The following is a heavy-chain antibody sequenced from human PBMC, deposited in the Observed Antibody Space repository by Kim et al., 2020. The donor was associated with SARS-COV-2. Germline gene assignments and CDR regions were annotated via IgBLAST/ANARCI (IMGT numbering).Heavy chain of an antibody. J-gene: IGHJ6*02. CDR2: ISWNSGSI. V-gene: IGHV3-9*01. D-gene: IGHD3-22*01. CDR1: GFTFGDYA. CDR3: AKDMSGPYYYDSSGYYVEGYYYGMDV. Sequence: GGSLRLSCAASGFTFGDYAMHWVRQAPGKGLEWVSGISWNSGSIGYADSVKGRFTISRDNAKNSLYLQMNSLRAEDTALYYCAKDMSGPYYYDSSGYYVEGYYYGMDVWGQGTTVTVSS.